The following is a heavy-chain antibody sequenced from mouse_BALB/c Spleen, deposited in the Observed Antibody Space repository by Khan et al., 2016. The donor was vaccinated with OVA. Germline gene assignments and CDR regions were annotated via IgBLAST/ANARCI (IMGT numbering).Heavy chain of an antibody. CDR2: IWGGGST. D-gene: IGHD2-4*01. Sequence: VKLLESGPGLVAPSQSLSITCTVSGFSLTDYGVSWIRQPPGKGLEWLGVIWGGGSTYYNSALKSRLSISKDNSKSQVFLKMNSLQTDDTAMYYCAKHSSDYDVGYYAMDYWGQGTSVTVSS. V-gene: IGHV2-6-5*01. J-gene: IGHJ4*01. CDR1: GFSLTDYG. CDR3: AKHSSDYDVGYYAMDY.